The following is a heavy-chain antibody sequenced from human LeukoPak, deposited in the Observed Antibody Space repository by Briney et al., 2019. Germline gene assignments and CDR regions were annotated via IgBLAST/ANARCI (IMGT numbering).Heavy chain of an antibody. J-gene: IGHJ4*02. Sequence: GGSLRLSCSGSGFTFSNTWMSWVRQAPGKGLEWVGRIKRKVDGDTTDYAASVKGRISISRDDAESRLYMEMNSLKTEDTAVYYCTTDTFDSDGYSHDFWGQGTLVTVSS. CDR1: GFTFSNTW. CDR2: IKRKVDGDTT. V-gene: IGHV3-15*01. CDR3: TTDTFDSDGYSHDF. D-gene: IGHD3-22*01.